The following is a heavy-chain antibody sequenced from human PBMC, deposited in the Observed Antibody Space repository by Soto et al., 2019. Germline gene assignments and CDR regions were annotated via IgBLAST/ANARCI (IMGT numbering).Heavy chain of an antibody. J-gene: IGHJ4*02. CDR1: GGSFSGYY. CDR3: ARNSTYFYDSSGYYYHYYFDY. D-gene: IGHD3-22*01. V-gene: IGHV4-34*01. Sequence: PSETLSLTCAVYGGSFSGYYWSWIRQPPGKGLEWIGEINHSGSTNYNPSLKSRVTISVDTSKNQFSLMLSSVTAADTAVYYCARNSTYFYDSSGYYYHYYFDYWGQGTPVT. CDR2: INHSGST.